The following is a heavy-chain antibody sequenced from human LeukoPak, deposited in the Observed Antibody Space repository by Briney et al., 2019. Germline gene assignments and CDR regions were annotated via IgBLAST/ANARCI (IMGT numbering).Heavy chain of an antibody. CDR2: VSYDGRYR. V-gene: IGHV3-30*18. J-gene: IGHJ2*01. CDR1: GFTFSSYG. Sequence: PGRSLRLSCVASGFTFSSYGMYWVRQAPGKGLERVAVVSYDGRYRYYADSVKGRFTISGDNSKNTLSLQMDSLRAEDTAVYYCAKFGVAAGTDYWYFDLWGRGTLVTVSS. CDR3: AKFGVAAGTDYWYFDL. D-gene: IGHD6-19*01.